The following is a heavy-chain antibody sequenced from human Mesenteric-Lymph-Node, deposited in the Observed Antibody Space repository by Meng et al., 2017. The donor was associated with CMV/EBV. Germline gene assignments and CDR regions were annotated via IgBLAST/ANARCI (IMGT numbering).Heavy chain of an antibody. V-gene: IGHV3-9*01. CDR2: ISWNSGNI. CDR3: ARIGDYSNSFDY. CDR1: GFTFDDSA. J-gene: IGHJ4*02. Sequence: SLKISCAASGFTFDDSAMHWVRQAPGKGLEWVSGISWNSGNIGYADSVKGRFTISRDNAKNSLYLQMNSLRAEDTAVYYCARIGDYSNSFDYWGQGTLVTVSS. D-gene: IGHD4-11*01.